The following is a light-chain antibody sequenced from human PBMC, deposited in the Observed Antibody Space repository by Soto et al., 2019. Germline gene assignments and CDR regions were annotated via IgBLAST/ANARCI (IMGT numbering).Light chain of an antibody. J-gene: IGLJ3*02. CDR2: EVT. CDR1: SSDVGGYNY. Sequence: QSALTHPASVSGSPGQSITISCTGTSSDVGGYNYVSWYQQYPGKAPKLVIYEVTNRPSGISNRFSGSKSGNTASLTISGLQAEDEADYYCSSYTGSSTWVFGGGTKLTVL. CDR3: SSYTGSSTWV. V-gene: IGLV2-14*01.